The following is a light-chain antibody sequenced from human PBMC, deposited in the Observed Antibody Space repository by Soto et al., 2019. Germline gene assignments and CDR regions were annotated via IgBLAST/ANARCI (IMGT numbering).Light chain of an antibody. CDR1: QSVVSTY. CDR2: GAS. J-gene: IGKJ4*01. V-gene: IGKV3-20*01. CDR3: QQYDNLPFT. Sequence: EIVLTQSPGTLSLSPGERATLSCRASQSVVSTYLAWYQQKPGQAPRLLISGASDRATGIPDRFSGSGSGTDFTLTISRLEHAYFAEYYCQQYDNLPFTFGGGTEV.